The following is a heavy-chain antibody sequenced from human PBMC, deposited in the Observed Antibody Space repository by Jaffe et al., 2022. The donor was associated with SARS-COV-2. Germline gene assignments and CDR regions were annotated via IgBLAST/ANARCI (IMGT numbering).Heavy chain of an antibody. CDR1: GFSFSSYT. D-gene: IGHD3-10*01. CDR2: ISKRGDSI. CDR3: AKEGRDGRNEDFLDY. Sequence: EVQLVESGGGLVRPGGSLRLSCAASGFSFSSYTMNWVRQAPGKGLEWISCISKRGDSIYYTDSVKGRFTISRDNARNSVYLQMNSLRPEDTGIYYCAKEGRDGRNEDFLDYWGQGTLITVSS. V-gene: IGHV3-21*02. J-gene: IGHJ4*02.